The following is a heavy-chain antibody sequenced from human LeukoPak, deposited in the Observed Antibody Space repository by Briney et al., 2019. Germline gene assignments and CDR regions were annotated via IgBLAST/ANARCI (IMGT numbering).Heavy chain of an antibody. CDR1: GGSISSYY. J-gene: IGHJ3*02. D-gene: IGHD3-3*01. CDR2: IYYSGST. Sequence: SETLSLTCTVSGGSISSYYWSWIRQPPGKGLEWIGYIYYSGSTNYNPSLKSRVTISVDTSKNQFSLKLSSVTAADTAVYYCARRFETLRFLEWLGAFDIWGQGTMVTVSS. V-gene: IGHV4-59*08. CDR3: ARRFETLRFLEWLGAFDI.